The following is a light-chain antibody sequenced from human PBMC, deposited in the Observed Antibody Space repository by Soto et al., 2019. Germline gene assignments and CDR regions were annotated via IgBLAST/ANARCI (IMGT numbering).Light chain of an antibody. CDR1: QDIINY. J-gene: IGKJ4*01. Sequence: DLQMTQSPSALSASVGDRVTITCQASQDIINYLNWYQQKPGKAPKLLIHDASKLETGVPSRFSGRGSGTDFTFTISSLQPEDIAIYYCQQYDNLPRTFGGGTKVEIK. V-gene: IGKV1-33*01. CDR3: QQYDNLPRT. CDR2: DAS.